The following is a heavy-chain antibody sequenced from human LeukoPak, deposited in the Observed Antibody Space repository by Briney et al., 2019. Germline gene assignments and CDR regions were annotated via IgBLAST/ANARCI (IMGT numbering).Heavy chain of an antibody. CDR2: INPNSGGT. D-gene: IGHD3-16*01. J-gene: IGHJ5*02. CDR3: ARDIVMVTYWFDP. V-gene: IGHV1-2*02. Sequence: GASVTVSCKASGYTFTGYYMHWVRQAPGQGLEWMGWINPNSGGTNYAQKFQGRVTMTRDTSISTAYMELSRLRSDDTAVYYCARDIVMVTYWFDPWGQGNLVTVSS. CDR1: GYTFTGYY.